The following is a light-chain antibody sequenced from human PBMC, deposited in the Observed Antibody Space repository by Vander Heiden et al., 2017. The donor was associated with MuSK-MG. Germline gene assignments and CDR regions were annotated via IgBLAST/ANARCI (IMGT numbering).Light chain of an antibody. CDR2: QDT. J-gene: IGLJ3*02. Sequence: SYELTHPPPVSGPPGQTASIPCPGDNFGERLASWYQQRPGQSPVLVMYQDTKRPSGIPERFSGSNAGNTATLTSRGTQDLDEAVYYCQAWDSGIVVFGGGTKLTVL. V-gene: IGLV3-1*01. CDR3: QAWDSGIVV. CDR1: NFGERL.